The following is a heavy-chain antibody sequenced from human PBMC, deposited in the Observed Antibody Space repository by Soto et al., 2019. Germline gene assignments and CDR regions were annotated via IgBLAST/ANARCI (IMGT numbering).Heavy chain of an antibody. Sequence: QVQLVQSGAEVKKPGSSVKVSCKASGGTFSSYAISWVRQAPGQGLEWMGGIIPNFGTANYAQKFQGRVTITGDESTSTAYRELSSLRSEDTAVYYCARATSSSSSPRNYYYYGMDVWGQGTTVTVSS. D-gene: IGHD6-6*01. CDR3: ARATSSSSSPRNYYYYGMDV. V-gene: IGHV1-69*01. CDR2: IIPNFGTA. CDR1: GGTFSSYA. J-gene: IGHJ6*02.